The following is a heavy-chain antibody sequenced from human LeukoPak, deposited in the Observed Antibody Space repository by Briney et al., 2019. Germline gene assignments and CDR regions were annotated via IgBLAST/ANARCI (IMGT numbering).Heavy chain of an antibody. J-gene: IGHJ5*02. D-gene: IGHD2-15*01. CDR3: ARLTGYCSASSCYSLWFDP. V-gene: IGHV4-59*01. Sequence: SETLSLTCTVSGGSISSYYWSWIRQPPGKGLEWIGYIYYSGSTNYNPSLKSRVTIPIATSKNQFSLKLSSVTAADTAVYYCARLTGYCSASSCYSLWFDPWGPGTLVTVSS. CDR2: IYYSGST. CDR1: GGSISSYY.